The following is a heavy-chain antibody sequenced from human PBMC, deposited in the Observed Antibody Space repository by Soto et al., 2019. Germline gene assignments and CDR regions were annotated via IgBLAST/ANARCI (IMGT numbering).Heavy chain of an antibody. CDR3: ARDSIVSGNYVLTYYYYGMAV. J-gene: IGHJ6*02. D-gene: IGHD4-4*01. Sequence: QVQLVQSGAEVKKPGSSVKVSCKASGGTFSSYAISWVRRAPGQGLEWMGGIIPIFGTANYAQKFQGRVTITVDESTSTGYMGLSSLRSEDTAVYYCARDSIVSGNYVLTYYYYGMAVWGQGTTVTVSS. CDR1: GGTFSSYA. V-gene: IGHV1-69*12. CDR2: IIPIFGTA.